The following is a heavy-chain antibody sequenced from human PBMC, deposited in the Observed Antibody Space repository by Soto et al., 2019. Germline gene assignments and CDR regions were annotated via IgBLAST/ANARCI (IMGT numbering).Heavy chain of an antibody. D-gene: IGHD1-26*01. CDR2: ISYDGSNK. CDR3: AKDLVRGGSYYAFDY. CDR1: GFTFSSYG. Sequence: QVQLVESGGGVVQPGRSLRLSCAASGFTFSSYGMHWVRQAPGKGLEWVAVISYDGSNKYYADSVKGRFTISRDNSKNTLYLQMNSLRAEDTAVYYCAKDLVRGGSYYAFDYWGQGTLVTVSS. V-gene: IGHV3-30*18. J-gene: IGHJ4*02.